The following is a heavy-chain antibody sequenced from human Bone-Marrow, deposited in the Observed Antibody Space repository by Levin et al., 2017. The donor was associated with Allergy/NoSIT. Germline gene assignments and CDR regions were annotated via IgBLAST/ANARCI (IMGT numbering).Heavy chain of an antibody. CDR3: ATSPRGNYHGSGSLDPDYYFDT. CDR2: IIPMLTTP. Sequence: VASVKVSCKASGGTFSGYAVSWVRQVPGQGLEWMGGIIPMLTTPQYAQNFQGRVTITASANIAYMDLSSLRSEDTAGFFCATSPRGNYHGSGSLDPDYYFDTWGQGTLVSVSS. D-gene: IGHD3-10*01. V-gene: IGHV1-69*13. J-gene: IGHJ4*02. CDR1: GGTFSGYA.